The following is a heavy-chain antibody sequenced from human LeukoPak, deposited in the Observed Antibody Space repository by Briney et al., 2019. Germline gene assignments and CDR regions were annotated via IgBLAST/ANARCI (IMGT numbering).Heavy chain of an antibody. CDR3: ARSSSGYGGFIDY. D-gene: IGHD5-12*01. V-gene: IGHV3-64*02. CDR1: GFTFSSYA. CDR2: ISSNGGST. J-gene: IGHJ4*02. Sequence: GGSLRLSCAASGFTFSSYAMHWARQAPGKGLEYVSAISSNGGSTYYADSVKGRFTISRDNSKNTLYLQMGSLRAEDMAVYYCARSSSGYGGFIDYWGQGTLVTVSS.